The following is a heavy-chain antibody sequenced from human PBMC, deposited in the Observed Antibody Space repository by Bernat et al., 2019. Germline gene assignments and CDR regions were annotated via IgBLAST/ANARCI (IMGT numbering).Heavy chain of an antibody. CDR2: IYYSGST. D-gene: IGHD3-3*01. Sequence: QLQLQESGPGLVKPSETLSLTCTVSGGSISSYYWSWIRQPPGKGLEWIGYIYYSGSTNDKPSLKSRVTISVDTSKTQCSLKLSLVTAADGAVYYCACEVFLEWLPAIRWFDLWGRGTLVTVSS. J-gene: IGHJ2*01. CDR3: ACEVFLEWLPAIRWFDL. CDR1: GGSISSYY. V-gene: IGHV4-59*01.